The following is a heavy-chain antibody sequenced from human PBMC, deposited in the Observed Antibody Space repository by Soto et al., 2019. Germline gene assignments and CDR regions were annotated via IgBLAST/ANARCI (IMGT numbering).Heavy chain of an antibody. J-gene: IGHJ6*02. Sequence: PGGSLRLSCAASGFTFSSYAMHWVRQAPGKGLEWVAVISYDGSNKYYADSVKGRFTISRDNSKNTLYLQMNSLRAEDTAVYYCAKDLSDSSGLPLWDNYYYYGMDVWGQGTTVTVSS. CDR1: GFTFSSYA. V-gene: IGHV3-30-3*01. D-gene: IGHD3-22*01. CDR3: AKDLSDSSGLPLWDNYYYYGMDV. CDR2: ISYDGSNK.